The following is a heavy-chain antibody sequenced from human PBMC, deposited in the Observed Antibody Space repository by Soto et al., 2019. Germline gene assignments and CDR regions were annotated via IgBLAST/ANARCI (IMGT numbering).Heavy chain of an antibody. J-gene: IGHJ4*02. V-gene: IGHV3-13*01. CDR3: ASGGLYI. CDR1: GFTFSNYD. Sequence: GGSLRLSCAASGFTFSNYDMHWVRQTTGKGLEWVSGIGTVGDTYHSGSVKGRFSISRENAKNSFYLQMNSLRAEDTAVYYCASGGLYICGQGTLVTVSS. D-gene: IGHD3-16*01. CDR2: IGTVGDT.